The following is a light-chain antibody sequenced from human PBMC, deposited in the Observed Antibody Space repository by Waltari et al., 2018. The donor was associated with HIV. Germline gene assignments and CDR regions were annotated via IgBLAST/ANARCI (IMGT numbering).Light chain of an antibody. CDR2: EVY. V-gene: IGLV2-14*03. J-gene: IGLJ3*02. CDR3: SSYSTRNFLM. Sequence: LPHPPSVPGSPGQSIPIPSPGTPRAIDPLTSVSWYQQHPGNVPKLIFFEVYYRPAGLSDRFSASKSGNTASLTISDLQPEDEADYFCSSYSTRNFLMFGGGTKLTVL. CDR1: PRAIDPLTS.